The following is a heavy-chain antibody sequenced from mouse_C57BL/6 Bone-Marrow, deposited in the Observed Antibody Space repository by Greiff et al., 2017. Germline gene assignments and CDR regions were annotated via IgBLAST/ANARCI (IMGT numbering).Heavy chain of an antibody. J-gene: IGHJ2*01. Sequence: VKVVESGPELVKPGASVKISCKASGYAFSSSWMNWVKQRPGKGLEWIGRIYPGDGDTNYNGKFKGKATLTADKSSSTAYMQLSSLTSADSAVYFCARPGGFDYWGQGTTLTVSS. CDR3: ARPGGFDY. V-gene: IGHV1-82*01. CDR1: GYAFSSSW. CDR2: IYPGDGDT.